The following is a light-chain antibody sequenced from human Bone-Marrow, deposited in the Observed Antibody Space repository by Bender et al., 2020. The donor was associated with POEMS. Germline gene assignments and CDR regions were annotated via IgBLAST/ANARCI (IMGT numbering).Light chain of an antibody. CDR2: EDT. CDR1: SSDVGAYES. J-gene: IGLJ3*02. CDR3: SSYAGNNNFV. Sequence: QSALTQPRSVSGSPGQSVTISCTGTSSDVGAYESVSWFQHHPGKAPKLMIYEDTKRPSGVPDRFSGSKSGNTASLTVSGLQTEDEANYYCSSYAGNNNFVFGGGTKLTVL. V-gene: IGLV2-8*01.